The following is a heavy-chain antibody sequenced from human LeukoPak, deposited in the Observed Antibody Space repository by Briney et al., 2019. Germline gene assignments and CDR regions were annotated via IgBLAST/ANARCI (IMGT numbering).Heavy chain of an antibody. D-gene: IGHD4-17*01. Sequence: ASVKVSCKASGGTFSSYAISWVRQAPGQGLEWMGRINPNSGGANYAQQFQGRVTMTRDTSITTAYMEVVRLTSDDTAVYYCARGSGYGDSPGLDWGQGTLSPSPQ. J-gene: IGHJ4*02. CDR2: INPNSGGA. V-gene: IGHV1-2*06. CDR1: GGTFSSYA. CDR3: ARGSGYGDSPGLD.